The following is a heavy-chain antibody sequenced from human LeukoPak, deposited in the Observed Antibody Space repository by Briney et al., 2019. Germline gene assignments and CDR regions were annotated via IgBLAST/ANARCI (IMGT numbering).Heavy chain of an antibody. CDR3: VKDKGYLVATGIFDY. D-gene: IGHD1-1*01. J-gene: IGHJ4*02. Sequence: GESLRLSCAASGFTFDDHAMHWVRQTPGKGLEWVSLISWDGGTTSYADSVKGRFTISRDNTKNSLYLQMNSLSPDDIALYYCVKDKGYLVATGIFDYWGQGSLVTVSP. V-gene: IGHV3-43D*04. CDR2: ISWDGGTT. CDR1: GFTFDDHA.